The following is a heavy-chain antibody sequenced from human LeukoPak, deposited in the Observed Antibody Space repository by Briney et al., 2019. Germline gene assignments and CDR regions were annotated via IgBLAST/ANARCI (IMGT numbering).Heavy chain of an antibody. CDR3: AAAAAGIYAWYDY. Sequence: PGGSLRLSCAASGFTFSSCAMHWVRQAPGKGLEWVAVISYDGSNKYYADSVKGRFTISRGNSKNTLYLQMNSLRGEDTAVYYCAAAAAGIYAWYDYWGQGTLVTVSS. CDR2: ISYDGSNK. D-gene: IGHD6-13*01. V-gene: IGHV3-30*04. J-gene: IGHJ4*02. CDR1: GFTFSSCA.